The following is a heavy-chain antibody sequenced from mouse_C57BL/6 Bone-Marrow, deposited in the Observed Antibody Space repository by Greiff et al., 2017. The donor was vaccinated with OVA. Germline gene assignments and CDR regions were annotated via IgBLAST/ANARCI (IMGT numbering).Heavy chain of an antibody. Sequence: VKLMESGPGLVKPSQSLFLTCSITGFPITSGYYWIWIRQSPGKPLEWMGYIPHSGETFYNPSLQSPISITRETSKNQFFLQLNSVTTEDTAMYYCAGAYDYYAMGYWGQGTSVTVSS. CDR1: GFPITSGYY. CDR3: AGAYDYYAMGY. J-gene: IGHJ4*01. CDR2: IPHSGET. V-gene: IGHV12-3*01. D-gene: IGHD6-5*01.